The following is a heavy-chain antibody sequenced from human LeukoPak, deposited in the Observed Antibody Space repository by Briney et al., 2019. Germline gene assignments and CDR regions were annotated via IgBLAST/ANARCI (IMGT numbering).Heavy chain of an antibody. Sequence: PSETLSLTCTVSGGSISSGSYYWSWIRQPAGKGLEWIGRIYTSGSTNYNPSLKSRVTISVDTSKNQFSLKLSSVTAADTAVYYCARGGKYSPYSGYLPFDYWGQGTLVTVSS. CDR2: IYTSGST. D-gene: IGHD5-12*01. CDR1: GGSISSGSYY. J-gene: IGHJ4*02. CDR3: ARGGKYSPYSGYLPFDY. V-gene: IGHV4-61*02.